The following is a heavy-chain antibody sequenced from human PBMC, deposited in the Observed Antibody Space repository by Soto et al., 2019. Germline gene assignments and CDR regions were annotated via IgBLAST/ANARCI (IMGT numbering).Heavy chain of an antibody. CDR1: GFTFSSYG. CDR2: IWYDGSNK. D-gene: IGHD6-13*01. Sequence: QVQLVESGGGVIQTGRSLRLSCAASGFTFSSYGMHWVRQAPGKGLEWVAVIWYDGSNKYYADSVKGRFTISRDNSKNTLYLQMNSLRAEDTAVYYCSKSSSSTNNWFDPWGQGTLVTVSS. V-gene: IGHV3-33*06. CDR3: SKSSSSTNNWFDP. J-gene: IGHJ5*02.